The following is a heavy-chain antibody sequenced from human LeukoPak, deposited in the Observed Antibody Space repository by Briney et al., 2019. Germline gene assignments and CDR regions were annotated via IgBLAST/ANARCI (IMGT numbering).Heavy chain of an antibody. CDR2: ISWNSGSI. V-gene: IGHV3-9*01. Sequence: GGSLRLSCAASGFTFDDYAMHWVRQAPGKGLEWVSGISWNSGSIGYADSVKGRFTISRDNAKNSLYPQMNSLRAEDTALYYCAKDIIGLGGYFDYWGQGTLVTVSS. CDR3: AKDIIGLGGYFDY. D-gene: IGHD3-16*01. J-gene: IGHJ4*02. CDR1: GFTFDDYA.